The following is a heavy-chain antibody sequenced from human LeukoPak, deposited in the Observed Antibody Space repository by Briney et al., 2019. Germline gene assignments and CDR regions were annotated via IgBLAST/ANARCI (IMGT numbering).Heavy chain of an antibody. V-gene: IGHV3-23*01. Sequence: GGSLRLSCAASGFSFSSYSMSWVRQAPGKGLQWVSTINGSGGRPYYADSVRGRFTISRDNSKNTLYIQMNSLRAEDTAVYYCARHPSRSPYGSGRAYIDFWGQGALVTVSS. J-gene: IGHJ4*02. CDR3: ARHPSRSPYGSGRAYIDF. CDR1: GFSFSSYS. CDR2: INGSGGRP. D-gene: IGHD3-10*01.